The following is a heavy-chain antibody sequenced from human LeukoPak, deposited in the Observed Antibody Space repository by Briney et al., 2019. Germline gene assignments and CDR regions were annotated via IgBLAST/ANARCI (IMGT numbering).Heavy chain of an antibody. CDR1: GGSISSYS. V-gene: IGHV4-59*01. CDR2: IYYTGST. J-gene: IGHJ5*02. CDR3: ARVGEYRFDP. D-gene: IGHD6-6*01. Sequence: TSETLSLICTVSGGSISSYSWSWLRQPPGKGLEWIGYIYYTGSTNYNPSLKSRVTISVDTSKNQFSLKLRSVTAADTAVYYCARVGEYRFDPWGQGTLVTVSS.